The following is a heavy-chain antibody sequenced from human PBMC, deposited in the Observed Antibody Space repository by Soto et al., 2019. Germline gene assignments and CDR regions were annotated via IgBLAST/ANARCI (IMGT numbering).Heavy chain of an antibody. D-gene: IGHD3-22*01. CDR3: ARVRITMIEYYFDY. CDR2: IFSAGST. Sequence: SGFTVSSNYMSWVRQAPGKGLEWVSIIFSAGSTYYADSVKGRFTISRDNSKNTLYLQMNSLRAEDTAVYYCARVRITMIEYYFDYWGQGTLVTVSS. J-gene: IGHJ4*02. V-gene: IGHV3-66*01. CDR1: GFTVSSNY.